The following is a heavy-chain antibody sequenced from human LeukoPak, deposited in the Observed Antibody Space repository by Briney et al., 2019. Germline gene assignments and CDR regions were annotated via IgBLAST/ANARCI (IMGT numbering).Heavy chain of an antibody. V-gene: IGHV4-4*07. CDR1: GGPINSYY. D-gene: IGHD4-23*01. J-gene: IGHJ4*02. Sequence: SETLSLTCTVSGGPINSYYWSWIRQPAGKGLEWTGRIYSSGSTNYNPSLKSRVSMSVDTSKNQFSLKLTSVTAADTAVYYCARGGKATVVTMWGQGILVTVSS. CDR2: IYSSGST. CDR3: ARGGKATVVTM.